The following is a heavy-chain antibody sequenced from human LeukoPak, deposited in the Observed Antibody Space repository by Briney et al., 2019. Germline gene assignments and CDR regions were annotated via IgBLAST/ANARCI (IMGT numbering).Heavy chain of an antibody. J-gene: IGHJ1*01. Sequence: PGRSLRLSCAASGFTFRSYGMHWVRQAPGKGLEWVAFISFDGSNIHYADSVKGRFTISRDNSKNSLYLQMNSLRTEDTALYYCAKVYRYYDSSCQHWGQGTLVTVSS. D-gene: IGHD3-22*01. CDR1: GFTFRSYG. V-gene: IGHV3-30*18. CDR3: AKVYRYYDSSCQH. CDR2: ISFDGSNI.